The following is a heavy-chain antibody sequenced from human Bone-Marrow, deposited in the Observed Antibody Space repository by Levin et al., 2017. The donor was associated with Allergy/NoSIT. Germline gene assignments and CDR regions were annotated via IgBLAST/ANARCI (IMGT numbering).Heavy chain of an antibody. CDR2: IKSKTDGGTT. CDR1: GFTFSNAW. D-gene: IGHD1-1*01. Sequence: GESLKISCAASGFTFSNAWMNWVRQAPGKGLEWVGRIKSKTDGGTTDYAAPVKGRFTISRDDSKNTLYLQMNSLKTEDTAVYYCTTSPSGTTHYYYGMDVWGQGTTVTVSS. J-gene: IGHJ6*02. V-gene: IGHV3-15*07. CDR3: TTSPSGTTHYYYGMDV.